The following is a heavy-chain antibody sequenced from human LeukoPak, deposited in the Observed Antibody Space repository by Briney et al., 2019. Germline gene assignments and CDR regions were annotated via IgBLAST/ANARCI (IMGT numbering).Heavy chain of an antibody. CDR3: ARDILTGYYSEYFDY. J-gene: IGHJ4*02. V-gene: IGHV1-2*02. Sequence: GASVKVSCEASGYTFTGYYMHWVRQAPGQGLEWMGWINPNSGGTNYAQKFQGRVTMTRDTSISTAYMELSRLRSDDTAVYYCARDILTGYYSEYFDYWGQGTLVTVSS. CDR2: INPNSGGT. CDR1: GYTFTGYY. D-gene: IGHD3-9*01.